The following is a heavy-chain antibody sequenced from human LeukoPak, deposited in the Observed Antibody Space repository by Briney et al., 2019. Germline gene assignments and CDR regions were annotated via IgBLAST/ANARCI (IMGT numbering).Heavy chain of an antibody. CDR3: ARESEAREFDY. V-gene: IGHV4-59*01. Sequence: PSETLSLTCSVSGGSIGSYYWSWIRQPPGKGLEWIGYIYYSGSTNYNPSLKSRVTISVDTSKSQFSLKLSSVTAADTAVYYCARESEAREFDYWGQGTLVTVSS. CDR2: IYYSGST. CDR1: GGSIGSYY. J-gene: IGHJ4*02.